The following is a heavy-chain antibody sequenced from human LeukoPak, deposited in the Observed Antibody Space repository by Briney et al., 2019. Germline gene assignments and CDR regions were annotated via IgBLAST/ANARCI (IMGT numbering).Heavy chain of an antibody. J-gene: IGHJ4*02. CDR1: GFTFSTYD. Sequence: GGSLRLSCAASGFTFSTYDMHWVRQTPGKGLGWVAVISSDGSTKYYADSVKGRFTISRDNSKNTLYLQMNSLRAEDTAVYYCAKDLSGNYRAYFDYWGQGTLVTVSS. CDR2: ISSDGSTK. CDR3: AKDLSGNYRAYFDY. V-gene: IGHV3-30*18. D-gene: IGHD1-26*01.